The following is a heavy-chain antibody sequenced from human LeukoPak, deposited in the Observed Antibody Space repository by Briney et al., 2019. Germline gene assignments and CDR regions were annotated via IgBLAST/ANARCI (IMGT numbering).Heavy chain of an antibody. V-gene: IGHV3-7*01. J-gene: IGHJ4*02. Sequence: GGSLRLSCAASGFTFTTYWMSWVRQAPGKGLEWVANIKQDGSEKYYVDSVKGRFTISRDNAKNSLYLQMNSLRAEDTAVFYCAREADDGVYYFDYWGQGTLVTVSS. CDR3: AREADDGVYYFDY. CDR2: IKQDGSEK. CDR1: GFTFTTYW. D-gene: IGHD5-24*01.